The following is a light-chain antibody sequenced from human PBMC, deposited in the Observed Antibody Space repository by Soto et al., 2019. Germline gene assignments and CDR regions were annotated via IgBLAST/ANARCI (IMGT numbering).Light chain of an antibody. V-gene: IGLV1-44*01. CDR2: SNN. CDR3: AAWDDSLNGHVV. CDR1: NSNIGNYT. Sequence: QSVLTQPPSASGTPGQRVTISCSGSNSNIGNYTVNWYQQLPGTAPKLLIYSNNQRPSGVPDRFSGSKSGTSASLAISGLQSEDEADYYCAAWDDSLNGHVVFGGGTKVTVL. J-gene: IGLJ2*01.